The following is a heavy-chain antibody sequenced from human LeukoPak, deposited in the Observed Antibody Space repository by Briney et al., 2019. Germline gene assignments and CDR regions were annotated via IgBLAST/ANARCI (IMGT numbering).Heavy chain of an antibody. J-gene: IGHJ4*02. CDR2: IYSSGST. D-gene: IGHD2-2*01. CDR1: GGSISGYY. CDR3: ARGRGYCSSISCANFDY. V-gene: IGHV4-59*01. Sequence: KPSETLSLTCTVSGGSISGYYWSWIRQPPGKGLEWIEFIYSSGSTNYNPSLKSRVTMSGDTSKNQFSLRLSSVTAADTAVYYCARGRGYCSSISCANFDYWGQGTLVTVSS.